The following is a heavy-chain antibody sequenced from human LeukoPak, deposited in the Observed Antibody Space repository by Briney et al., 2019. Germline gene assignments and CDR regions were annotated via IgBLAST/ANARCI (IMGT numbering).Heavy chain of an antibody. CDR2: IRSKANTYAT. V-gene: IGHV3-73*01. Sequence: GGSLRLSCAASGFIFSGSAMHWVRQASGKGLEWVGRIRSKANTYATAYAASVKGRFTISRDDSKNTAYLQMNSLRAEDTAVYYCAKDCSTTSCYLFDCWGQGTLVTVSS. CDR3: AKDCSTTSCYLFDC. J-gene: IGHJ4*02. D-gene: IGHD2-2*01. CDR1: GFIFSGSA.